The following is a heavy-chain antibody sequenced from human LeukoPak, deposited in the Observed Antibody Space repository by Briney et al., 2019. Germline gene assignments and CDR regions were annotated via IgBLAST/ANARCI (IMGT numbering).Heavy chain of an antibody. CDR3: ARRGVVIRVILVGFHKEANYFDS. CDR1: GITLSNYG. Sequence: PGGSLRLSCRVSGITLSNYGMSWVRQAPGKGLEWVAGISGSGGSTNYADSVKGRFTISRDNPKNILYLQMNSLRAEDTAVYFCARRGVVIRVILVGFHKEANYFDSWGQGALVTVSS. D-gene: IGHD3-22*01. CDR2: ISGSGGST. V-gene: IGHV3-23*01. J-gene: IGHJ4*02.